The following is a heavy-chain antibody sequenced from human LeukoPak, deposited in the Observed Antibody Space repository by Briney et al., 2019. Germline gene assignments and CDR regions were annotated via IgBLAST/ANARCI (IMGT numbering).Heavy chain of an antibody. J-gene: IGHJ6*03. CDR1: GYTFTSYD. CDR3: ARAVVATITPYYYYMDV. Sequence: GASVKVSCKASGYTFTSYDINWVRQATGQGLEWMGWMNPNSGNTGYAQKFQGRVTITRNTSISTAYMELSSLRSEDTAVYYCARAVVATITPYYYYMDVWGKGTTVTVSS. V-gene: IGHV1-8*03. D-gene: IGHD5-12*01. CDR2: MNPNSGNT.